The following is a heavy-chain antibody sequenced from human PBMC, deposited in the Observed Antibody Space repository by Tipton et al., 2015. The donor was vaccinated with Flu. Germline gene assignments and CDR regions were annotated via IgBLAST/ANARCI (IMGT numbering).Heavy chain of an antibody. V-gene: IGHV4-4*07. CDR3: ARGSGSGTYVIFDF. CDR1: GGSLRSFY. D-gene: IGHD3-10*01. J-gene: IGHJ4*02. CDR2: IYTSGST. Sequence: TLSLTCTVSGGSLRSFYWSWIRQPAGKGLEWIGRIYTSGSTKYNPSLKSRLSMSVDTSKSQFSLKLTSVTAADTAVYYCARGSGSGTYVIFDFWGQGTLVTVSS.